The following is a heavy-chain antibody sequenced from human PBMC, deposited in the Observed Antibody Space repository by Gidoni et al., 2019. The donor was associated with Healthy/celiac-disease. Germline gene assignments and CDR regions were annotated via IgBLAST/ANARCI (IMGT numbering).Heavy chain of an antibody. CDR2: INHSGST. Sequence: QVQLQQWGAGLLKPSETLSLTCAVYGGSFSGYYWSWIRQPPGKGLEWIGEINHSGSTNYNPSLKSRVTISVDTSKNQFSLKLSSVTAADTAVYYCARAQSMGATLPYYYYYGMDVWGQGTTVTVSS. V-gene: IGHV4-34*01. CDR3: ARAQSMGATLPYYYYYGMDV. D-gene: IGHD1-26*01. J-gene: IGHJ6*02. CDR1: GGSFSGYY.